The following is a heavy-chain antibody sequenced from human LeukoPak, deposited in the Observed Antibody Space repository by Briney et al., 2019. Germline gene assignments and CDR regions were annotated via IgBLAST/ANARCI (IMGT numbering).Heavy chain of an antibody. CDR1: GFTFSSYG. CDR3: ARGPAGTEDSNYYYYMDV. Sequence: GGSLRLSCAASGFTFSSYGMHWVRQAPGKGLEWVAFIRYDGSNKYYADSVKGRFTISRDNAKNSLYLQMNSLRAEDTAVYYCARGPAGTEDSNYYYYMDVWGKGTTVTVSS. V-gene: IGHV3-30*02. J-gene: IGHJ6*03. D-gene: IGHD6-19*01. CDR2: IRYDGSNK.